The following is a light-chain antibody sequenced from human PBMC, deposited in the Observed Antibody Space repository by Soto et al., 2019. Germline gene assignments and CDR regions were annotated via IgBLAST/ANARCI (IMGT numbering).Light chain of an antibody. V-gene: IGKV1-5*01. J-gene: IGKJ1*01. CDR2: DAS. CDR3: QHTRT. CDR1: QNINNW. Sequence: DIQMTQSPSTLSASIGDRVTITCRASQNINNWIAWYQQKPGKAPKFLIYDASTLESGVPSRFSGSGFGTEFSLTISSLQPDDFGSYYCQHTRTLGHGTKVGIK.